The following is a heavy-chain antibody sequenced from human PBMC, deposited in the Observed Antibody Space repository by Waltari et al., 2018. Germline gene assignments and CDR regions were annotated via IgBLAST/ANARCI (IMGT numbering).Heavy chain of an antibody. CDR1: GFTFDDYA. Sequence: EVQPVESGGGLVQPGRSLRLSCAASGFTFDDYAMHWVRQAPGKGLEWVSGISWNSGSIGYADSVKGRLTISRDNAKNSLYLQMNSLRAEDTALYYCAKESKYYFDYWGQGTLVTVSS. CDR3: AKESKYYFDY. J-gene: IGHJ4*02. CDR2: ISWNSGSI. V-gene: IGHV3-9*01.